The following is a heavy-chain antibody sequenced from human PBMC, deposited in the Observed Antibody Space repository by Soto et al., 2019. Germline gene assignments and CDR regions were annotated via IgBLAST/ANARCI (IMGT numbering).Heavy chain of an antibody. CDR3: ARVSTARTDYCASAMDV. CDR1: GGSISSSSYC. Sequence: QLQLQESGPGLVKPSETLSLTCTVSGGSISSSSYCWGWTRQPPGKGLEWIGRIHYSGSTYYSPSPRGRVTISADPAKNQFSLNLSSVTAADTAVYYCARVSTARTDYCASAMDVWGQGTTVSVSS. V-gene: IGHV4-39*01. J-gene: IGHJ6*02. CDR2: IHYSGST.